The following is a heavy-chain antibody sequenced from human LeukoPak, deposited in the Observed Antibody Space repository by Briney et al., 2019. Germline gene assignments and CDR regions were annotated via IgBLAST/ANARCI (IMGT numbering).Heavy chain of an antibody. CDR2: IWYDGRNK. CDR1: GFTFSSYG. Sequence: GGSLRLSCAASGFTFSSYGMHWVRQAPGKGLEWVAVIWYDGRNKFYADSLKGRFTISRDNSKNTLYLQMNSLRAEDTAVYYCARVNRGDAFDIWGQGTLVSVSS. CDR3: ARVNRGDAFDI. V-gene: IGHV3-33*01. D-gene: IGHD3-16*02. J-gene: IGHJ3*02.